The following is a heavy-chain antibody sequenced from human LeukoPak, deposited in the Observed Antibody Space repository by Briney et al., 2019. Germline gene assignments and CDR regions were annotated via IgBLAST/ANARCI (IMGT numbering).Heavy chain of an antibody. J-gene: IGHJ6*02. D-gene: IGHD5-18*01. CDR2: IGSKAYRGTT. CDR3: SRGPIQLWLHNAMDV. Sequence: GGSLRLSCTASGFTFGDHAMSWVRQAPGKGLEWVGFIGSKAYRGTTEYAESVKGRFTISRDDSKSIAYLQMNSLKTEDTAVYFCSRGPIQLWLHNAMDVWGQGTTVTVSS. CDR1: GFTFGDHA. V-gene: IGHV3-49*04.